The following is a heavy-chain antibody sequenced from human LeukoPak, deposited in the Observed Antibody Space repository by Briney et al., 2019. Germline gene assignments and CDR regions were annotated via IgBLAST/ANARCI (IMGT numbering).Heavy chain of an antibody. CDR3: ARHPDYYGSGSSNWFDP. J-gene: IGHJ5*02. CDR1: GGSISSHY. CDR2: IYYSGST. V-gene: IGHV4-59*11. D-gene: IGHD3-10*01. Sequence: SETLSLTCTVSGGSISSHYWSWIRQPPGKGLEWIGYIYYSGSTNYNPSLKSRVTISVDTSKNQFSLKLSSVTAADTAVYYCARHPDYYGSGSSNWFDPWGQGTLVTVSS.